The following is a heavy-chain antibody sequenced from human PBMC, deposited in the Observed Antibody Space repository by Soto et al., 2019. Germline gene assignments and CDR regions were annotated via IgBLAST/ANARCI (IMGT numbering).Heavy chain of an antibody. Sequence: EVQLLESGGGLVQPGGSLRLFCAASGFTFSNYAMTWVRQAPGKGLEWVSTLTGDGRTFYVDTVKGRFTISRDNSKSTLYLQMNSLGAEDTAVYSCARTDKFNSHSSGCANRFDYWGQGTLVTVSA. CDR3: ARTDKFNSHSSGCANRFDY. D-gene: IGHD3-22*01. CDR1: GFTFSNYA. V-gene: IGHV3-23*01. J-gene: IGHJ4*02. CDR2: LTGDGRT.